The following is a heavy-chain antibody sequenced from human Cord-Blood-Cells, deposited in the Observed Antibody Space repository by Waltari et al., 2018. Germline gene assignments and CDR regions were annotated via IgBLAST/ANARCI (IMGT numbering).Heavy chain of an antibody. CDR3: ARIAAAGAEYFQH. CDR1: GYTFTCSY. J-gene: IGHJ1*01. CDR2: INPNSGGT. Sequence: QVQLVQSGAEVKKPGASVKVSCKASGYTFTCSYMHCERQAPGQGLEWMGWINPNSGGTNYAQKFQGRVTMTRDTSISTAYMELSRLRSDDTAVYYCARIAAAGAEYFQHWGQGTLVTVSS. V-gene: IGHV1-2*02. D-gene: IGHD6-13*01.